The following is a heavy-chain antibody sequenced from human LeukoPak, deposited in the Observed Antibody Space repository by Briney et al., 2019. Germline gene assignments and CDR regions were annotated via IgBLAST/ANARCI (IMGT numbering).Heavy chain of an antibody. D-gene: IGHD1-26*01. CDR1: GFTVSSNY. V-gene: IGHV3-66*01. Sequence: PGGSLRLSCAASGFTVSSNYMSWVRQAPGKGLEWVSVIYSGGSTYYADSVKGRFIISRDNSKNTLYLQMNSLRAEDTAVYYCARVVVGATWGYYFDYWGQGTLVTVSS. CDR3: ARVVVGATWGYYFDY. CDR2: IYSGGST. J-gene: IGHJ4*02.